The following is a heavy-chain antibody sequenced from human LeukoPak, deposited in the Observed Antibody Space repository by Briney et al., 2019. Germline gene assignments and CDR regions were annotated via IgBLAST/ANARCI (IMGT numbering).Heavy chain of an antibody. J-gene: IGHJ6*03. D-gene: IGHD1-7*01. CDR1: GGTFSSYA. CDR3: ARGRAPPELELYTYGVGYYYYYMDV. Sequence: SVKVSCKASGGTFSSYAISWVRQAPGQGLEWMGGIIPIFGTANYAQKFQGRVTITADESTSTAYMELSSLRSEDTAVYYCARGRAPPELELYTYGVGYYYYYMDVWGKGTTVTVSS. CDR2: IIPIFGTA. V-gene: IGHV1-69*13.